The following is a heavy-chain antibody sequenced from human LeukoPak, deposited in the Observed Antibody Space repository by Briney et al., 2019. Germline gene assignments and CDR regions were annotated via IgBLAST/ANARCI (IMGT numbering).Heavy chain of an antibody. D-gene: IGHD2-15*01. J-gene: IGHJ6*02. CDR2: ISYDGSNK. Sequence: PGGSLRLSCAASGFTFSSYAMSWVRQAPGKGLEWVAVISYDGSNKYYADSVKGRFTISRDNSKNTLYLQMNSLRAEDTAVYYCAKTRPRAQLGYCSGGSCYDYYYYGMDVWGQGTTVTVSS. CDR1: GFTFSSYA. CDR3: AKTRPRAQLGYCSGGSCYDYYYYGMDV. V-gene: IGHV3-30*18.